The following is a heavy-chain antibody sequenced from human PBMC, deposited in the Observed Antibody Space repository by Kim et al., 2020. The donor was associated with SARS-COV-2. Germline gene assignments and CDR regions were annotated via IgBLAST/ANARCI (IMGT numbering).Heavy chain of an antibody. Sequence: ASVKVSCKASGYTFTSYGISWVRQAPGQGLEWMGWISAYNGNTNYAQKLQGRVTMTTDTSTSTAYMELRSLRSDDTAVYYCARGDSSSWYSLLDFDYWGQGTLVTVSS. CDR3: ARGDSSSWYSLLDFDY. J-gene: IGHJ4*02. CDR1: GYTFTSYG. D-gene: IGHD6-13*01. CDR2: ISAYNGNT. V-gene: IGHV1-18*04.